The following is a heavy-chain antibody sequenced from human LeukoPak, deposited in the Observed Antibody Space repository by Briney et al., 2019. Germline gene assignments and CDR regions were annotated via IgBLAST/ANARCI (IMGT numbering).Heavy chain of an antibody. CDR1: GGSISSSSYY. CDR3: ACPGYSSGWKFDY. D-gene: IGHD6-19*01. V-gene: IGHV4-39*01. Sequence: PSETLSLTCTVSGGSISSSSYYWGWIRQPPGKGLEWIGSIYYSGSTYYNPSLKSRVTISVDTSKNQFSLKLSSVTAADTAVYYCACPGYSSGWKFDYWGQGTLVTVSS. CDR2: IYYSGST. J-gene: IGHJ4*02.